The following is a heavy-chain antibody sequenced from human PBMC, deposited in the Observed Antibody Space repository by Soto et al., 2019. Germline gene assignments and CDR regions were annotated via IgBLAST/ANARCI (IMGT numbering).Heavy chain of an antibody. V-gene: IGHV4-31*03. CDR3: ARGREVRNWFDP. D-gene: IGHD3-10*01. CDR2: IYYSGST. Sequence: SETLSLTCTVSGGSISSGGYYWSWIRQHPGKGLEWIGYIYYSGSTYYNPSLKSRVTISVDTSKNQFSLKLSSVTAADTAVYYCARGREVRNWFDPWGQGTLVTV. CDR1: GGSISSGGYY. J-gene: IGHJ5*02.